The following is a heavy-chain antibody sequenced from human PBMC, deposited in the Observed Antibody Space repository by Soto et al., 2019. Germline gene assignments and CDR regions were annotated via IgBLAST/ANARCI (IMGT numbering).Heavy chain of an antibody. D-gene: IGHD1-26*01. Sequence: SQTLSVTCDISGDSVSSSSVTWNWIRQSPSRGLEWLGRTYYRSRWYNDYAESVKSRIIINPDTSKNQFSLHLNSVTPDDTAVYYCVRLIGNSWLDFWGQGTLVTVSS. CDR3: VRLIGNSWLDF. CDR2: TYYRSRWYN. V-gene: IGHV6-1*01. J-gene: IGHJ5*01. CDR1: GDSVSSSSVT.